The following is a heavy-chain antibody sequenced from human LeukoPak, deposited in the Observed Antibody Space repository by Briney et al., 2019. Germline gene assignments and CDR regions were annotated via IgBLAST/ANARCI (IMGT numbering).Heavy chain of an antibody. V-gene: IGHV4-34*01. Sequence: TSETLSLTCAVYGGSFSGYYWSWIRQPPGKGLEWIGEINHSGSTNYNPSLKSRVTISVDTSKNQFSLKLSSVTAADTAVYYCARGPIYAPDNAFDIWGQGTMVTVSS. J-gene: IGHJ3*02. CDR2: INHSGST. CDR1: GGSFSGYY. CDR3: ARGPIYAPDNAFDI. D-gene: IGHD1-14*01.